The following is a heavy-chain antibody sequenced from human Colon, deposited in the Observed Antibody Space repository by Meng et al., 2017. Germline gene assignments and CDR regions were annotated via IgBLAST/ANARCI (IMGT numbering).Heavy chain of an antibody. CDR1: GDSVSSNTAA. J-gene: IGHJ4*02. Sequence: QVQLQQSGPGLVKPSQTNLLTCLISGDSVSSNTAAWNWIRQSPSRGLEWLGRTYYRSKWYNEYAVSVKSRMTFNADTSKNQVSLQVNSVTPEDTAVYYCARDHGYSYGLPLDYWGQGILVTVSS. CDR2: TYYRSKWYN. V-gene: IGHV6-1*01. D-gene: IGHD5-18*01. CDR3: ARDHGYSYGLPLDY.